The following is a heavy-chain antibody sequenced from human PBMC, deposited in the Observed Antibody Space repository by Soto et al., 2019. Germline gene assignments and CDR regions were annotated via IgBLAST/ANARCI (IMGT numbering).Heavy chain of an antibody. J-gene: IGHJ6*02. D-gene: IGHD3-3*01. Sequence: QVQLVESGGGVVQPERSLRLSCAASGFTFSNYAMHWVRQAPGKGLEWVAVIWYDGSSQYYADSVKGRFTISRDNSKNTLYLQMNSLRAEDTAIYYCARDLPYLEWNYYGMDVWGQGTTVTVSS. CDR2: IWYDGSSQ. V-gene: IGHV3-33*01. CDR1: GFTFSNYA. CDR3: ARDLPYLEWNYYGMDV.